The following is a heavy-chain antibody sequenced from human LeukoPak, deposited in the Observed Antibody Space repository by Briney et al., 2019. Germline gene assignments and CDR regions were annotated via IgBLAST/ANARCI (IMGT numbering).Heavy chain of an antibody. V-gene: IGHV4-59*01. Sequence: SETLSLTCTVSGGSISSYYWSWIRQPPGKGLEWIGYIYYSGSTNYNPSLKSRVTISVDTSKNQFSLKLSSVTAADTAVYYCAAGDYSLPSYYYYYMDVWGKGTTVTISS. CDR1: GGSISSYY. CDR2: IYYSGST. J-gene: IGHJ6*03. D-gene: IGHD4-11*01. CDR3: AAGDYSLPSYYYYYMDV.